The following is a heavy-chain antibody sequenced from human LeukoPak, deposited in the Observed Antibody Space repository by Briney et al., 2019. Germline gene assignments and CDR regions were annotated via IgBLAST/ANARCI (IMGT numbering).Heavy chain of an antibody. D-gene: IGHD3-16*01. CDR3: ARETSQKGAHYMDV. J-gene: IGHJ6*03. CDR2: INHSGST. CDR1: GGSFSGYY. Sequence: SETLSLTCAVYGGSFSGYYWSWIRQPPGKGLEWIGEINHSGSTSYSPSLRSRVTISVDTSKNQFSLKLSSVTAADTAVYYCARETSQKGAHYMDVWGKGTTVTISS. V-gene: IGHV4-34*01.